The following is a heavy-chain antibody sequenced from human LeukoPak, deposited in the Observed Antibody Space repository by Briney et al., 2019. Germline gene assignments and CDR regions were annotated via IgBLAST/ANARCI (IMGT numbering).Heavy chain of an antibody. J-gene: IGHJ4*02. CDR2: IYYSGST. CDR3: ARDHGIVGATGFGY. Sequence: SETLSLTCTVSGGSISSGDYYWSWIRQPPGKGLEWIGYIYYSGSTYYNPSLKSRVTISVDTSKNQFPLKLSSVTAADTAVYYCARDHGIVGATGFGYWGQGTLVTVSS. D-gene: IGHD1-26*01. CDR1: GGSISSGDYY. V-gene: IGHV4-30-4*08.